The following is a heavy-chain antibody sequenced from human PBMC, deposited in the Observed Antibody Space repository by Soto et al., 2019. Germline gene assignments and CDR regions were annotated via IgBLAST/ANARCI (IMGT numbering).Heavy chain of an antibody. V-gene: IGHV4-39*01. D-gene: IGHD6-19*01. CDR1: GGSISSSSYY. CDR2: IYYSGST. CDR3: ASPGYSSGWYWYFDL. J-gene: IGHJ2*01. Sequence: QLQLQESGPGLVKPSETLSLTCTVSGGSISSSSYYWGWIRQPPGKGLEWIGSIYYSGSTYYNPSLKSRAPVSVDPSKNQCSRKLSSVTAADTAVYYCASPGYSSGWYWYFDLWGRGTLVTVSS.